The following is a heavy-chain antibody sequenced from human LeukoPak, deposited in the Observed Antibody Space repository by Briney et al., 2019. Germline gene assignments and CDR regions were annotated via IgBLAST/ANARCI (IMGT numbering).Heavy chain of an antibody. Sequence: HPGGSLRLSCAASGFTVSSNYMSWVRQAPGKGLEWVSVIYSGDNTYYADSVKGRFTISRDNSENTLYLQMNSLRAEDTAVYYCARSSERKYYFDYWGQGTLVTVSS. CDR3: ARSSERKYYFDY. CDR1: GFTVSSNY. J-gene: IGHJ4*02. V-gene: IGHV3-66*01. D-gene: IGHD3-22*01. CDR2: IYSGDNT.